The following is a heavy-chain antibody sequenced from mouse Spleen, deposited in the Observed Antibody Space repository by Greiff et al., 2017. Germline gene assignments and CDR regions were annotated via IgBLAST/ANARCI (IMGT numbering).Heavy chain of an antibody. D-gene: IGHD1-1*01. Sequence: QVQLQQSGAELVMPGASVKLSCKASGYTFTSYWMHWVKQRPGQGLEWIGEIDPSDSYTNYNQKFKGKATLTVDKSSSTAYMQLSSLTSEDSAVYYCARGGITTDPLDYWGQGTTLTVSS. J-gene: IGHJ2*01. CDR3: ARGGITTDPLDY. V-gene: IGHV1-69*01. CDR1: GYTFTSYW. CDR2: IDPSDSYT.